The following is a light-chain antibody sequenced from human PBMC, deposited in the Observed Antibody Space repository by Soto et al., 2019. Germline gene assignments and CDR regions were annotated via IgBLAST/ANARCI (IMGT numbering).Light chain of an antibody. J-gene: IGKJ1*01. V-gene: IGKV3-15*01. Sequence: EIVMTQSPATLSVSLVERATLSCRASQSVSSNLAWYQQKPGQAPRLLIYGASTRATGIPARFSGSGSGTEFTLTISSLQSEDFAVYYCQQYNNWPPRTFGQGTKVDIK. CDR2: GAS. CDR3: QQYNNWPPRT. CDR1: QSVSSN.